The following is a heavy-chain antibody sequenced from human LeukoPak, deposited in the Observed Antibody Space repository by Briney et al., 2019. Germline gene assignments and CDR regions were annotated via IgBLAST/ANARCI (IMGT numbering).Heavy chain of an antibody. CDR1: GFSFRAYI. D-gene: IGHD6-19*01. J-gene: IGHJ4*02. CDR2: IRSDGSST. CDR3: TRRYGGHSGWAGYHDS. V-gene: IGHV3-64*01. Sequence: GGSLRLSCVASGFSFRAYIMHWVPQAPGKGLEYVSAIRSDGSSTFYPNSVKGRFTISRDNSKSTLYLQMGSLRAEDTAVYYCTRRYGGHSGWAGYHDSWGQGTLVTVSS.